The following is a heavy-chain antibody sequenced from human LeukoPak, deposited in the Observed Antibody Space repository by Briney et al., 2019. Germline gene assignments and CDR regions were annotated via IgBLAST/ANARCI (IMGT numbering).Heavy chain of an antibody. D-gene: IGHD3-10*01. J-gene: IGHJ4*02. CDR1: GFTFSSYS. CDR3: AKDGSGTESNFDY. V-gene: IGHV3-30*18. Sequence: GGSLRLSCAASGFTFSSYSMHWVRQAPGKGLEWVAVISYDGSNKYYADSVKGRFTISRDNSKNTLYLQMNSLRAEDTAVYYCAKDGSGTESNFDYWGQGTLVTVSS. CDR2: ISYDGSNK.